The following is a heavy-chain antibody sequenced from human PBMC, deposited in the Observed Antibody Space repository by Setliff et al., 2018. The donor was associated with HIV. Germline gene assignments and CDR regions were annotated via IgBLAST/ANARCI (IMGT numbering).Heavy chain of an antibody. CDR2: IKGKTDGWAT. CDR1: GLSFSHAW. D-gene: IGHD2-21*01. CDR3: TTGTRLVD. V-gene: IGHV3-15*01. Sequence: GGSLRLSCAVSGLSFSHAWMSWVRQTPGKGLEWVGRIKGKTDGWATDYGAPVKDRFTISRDDSKNTLYLQMNSLKIEDTAVYYCTTGTRLVDWGQGALVTVSS. J-gene: IGHJ4*02.